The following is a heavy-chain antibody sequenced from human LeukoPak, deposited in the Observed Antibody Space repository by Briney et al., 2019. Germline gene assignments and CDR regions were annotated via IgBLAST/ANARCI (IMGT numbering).Heavy chain of an antibody. Sequence: ASVKVSCKASGYTFTSYYMHWVRQAPGQGLEWMGIINPSGGSTSYAQKFQGRVTMTRDLSTNTVYMELSGLRSEDTAVYYCARDHRQQLVLYSDAFDIWGQGTMVTVSS. D-gene: IGHD6-13*01. CDR1: GYTFTSYY. CDR2: INPSGGST. CDR3: ARDHRQQLVLYSDAFDI. V-gene: IGHV1-46*01. J-gene: IGHJ3*02.